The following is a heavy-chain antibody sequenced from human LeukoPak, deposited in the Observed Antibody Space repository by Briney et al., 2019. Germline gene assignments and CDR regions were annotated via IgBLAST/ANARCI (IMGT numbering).Heavy chain of an antibody. D-gene: IGHD3-22*01. CDR3: ARDGSRYYYDSSGYYIAPYYFDY. V-gene: IGHV3-64*01. Sequence: PGGSLRLSCAASGFTFSNERMHWVRQAPGKGLEYVSAISSNGGSTYYANSVKGRFTISRDNSKNTLYLQMGSLRAEDMAVYYCARDGSRYYYDSSGYYIAPYYFDYWGQGTLVTVSS. CDR2: ISSNGGST. CDR1: GFTFSNER. J-gene: IGHJ4*02.